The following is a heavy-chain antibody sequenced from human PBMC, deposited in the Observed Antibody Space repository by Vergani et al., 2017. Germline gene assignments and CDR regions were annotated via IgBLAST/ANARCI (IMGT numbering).Heavy chain of an antibody. CDR1: GFTFSSYG. CDR2: IWYDGSNK. V-gene: IGHV3-33*01. D-gene: IGHD3-10*01. J-gene: IGHJ6*02. Sequence: QVQLVESGGGVVQPGRSLRLSCAASGFTFSSYGMHWVRQAPGKGLEWVAVIWYDGSNKYYADSVKGRFTISRDNSKNTLYLQMNSLRAEDTAVYYCARDNGSGTGFGYYYYGMDVWGQGTTVTVSS. CDR3: ARDNGSGTGFGYYYYGMDV.